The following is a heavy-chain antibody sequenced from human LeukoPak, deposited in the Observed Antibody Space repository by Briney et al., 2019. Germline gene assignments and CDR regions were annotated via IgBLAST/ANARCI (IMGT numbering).Heavy chain of an antibody. CDR2: IYYSGST. Sequence: SETLSLTCTVSGGSVSSSSYYWGWIRQPPGKGLEWIGSIYYSGSTYYNPSLKSRVTISVDTSKNQFSLKLSSVTAADTAVYYCARDAFDIWGQGTMVTVSS. J-gene: IGHJ3*02. CDR1: GGSVSSSSYY. V-gene: IGHV4-39*07. CDR3: ARDAFDI.